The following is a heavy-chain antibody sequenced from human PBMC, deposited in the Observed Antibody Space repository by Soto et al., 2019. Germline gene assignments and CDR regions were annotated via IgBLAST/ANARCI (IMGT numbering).Heavy chain of an antibody. CDR3: ASARGSGSYPDGFDI. V-gene: IGHV4-30-4*01. Sequence: QVQLQESGPRLVKPSQTLSLTCTVSGGSISNGDYYWNWIRQPPGKGLDWIGYIYYSGSTYYNPSLKSRVTISVDTSKNQFSLKLSSVTAADTAVYYCASARGSGSYPDGFDIWGQGTMVTVSS. CDR1: GGSISNGDYY. CDR2: IYYSGST. D-gene: IGHD3-10*01. J-gene: IGHJ3*02.